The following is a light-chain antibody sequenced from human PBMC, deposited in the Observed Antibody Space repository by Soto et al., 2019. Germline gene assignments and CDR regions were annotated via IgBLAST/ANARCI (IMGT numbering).Light chain of an antibody. CDR3: AAWDDSLRGYV. Sequence: QSVMTQPPSAYGTPGQRVTISCSGSSSNIGSNYVYWYQQLPGTAPKLLIYSNNQRPSGVPERFSGSKSGTSASLAIRGLRSDDEADYYCAAWDDSLRGYVFATGTKLTVL. CDR2: SNN. V-gene: IGLV1-47*02. CDR1: SSNIGSNY. J-gene: IGLJ1*01.